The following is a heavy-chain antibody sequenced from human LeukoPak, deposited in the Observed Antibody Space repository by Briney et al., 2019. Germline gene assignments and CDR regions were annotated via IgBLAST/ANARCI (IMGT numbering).Heavy chain of an antibody. D-gene: IGHD6-6*01. Sequence: ASVKVSCKASGYTFPSYFMHRVRQAPGQGLEWMGIINPTGGSTTYAQKFQGRVTMTRDTSTSTVYMELSSLRSDDTAVYYCARTAARRFDYWGQGTLVTVSS. J-gene: IGHJ4*02. CDR2: INPTGGST. CDR3: ARTAARRFDY. CDR1: GYTFPSYF. V-gene: IGHV1-46*01.